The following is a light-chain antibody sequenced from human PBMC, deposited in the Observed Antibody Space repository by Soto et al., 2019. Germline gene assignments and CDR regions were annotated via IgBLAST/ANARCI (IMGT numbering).Light chain of an antibody. CDR1: QSISIW. J-gene: IGKJ1*01. V-gene: IGKV1-5*03. CDR3: QHFNNSPWT. CDR2: KAS. Sequence: DIQMTQSPSTLSASVGDRVTITCRASQSISIWLAWYQQKPGNAPKLLIYKASNLESGVPSRSSGSGSGTEFILSISSLQPDDSATYYCQHFNNSPWTFGQGTRVEV.